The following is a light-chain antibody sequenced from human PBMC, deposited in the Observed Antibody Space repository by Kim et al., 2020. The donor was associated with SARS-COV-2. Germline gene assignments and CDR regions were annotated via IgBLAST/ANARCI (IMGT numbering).Light chain of an antibody. Sequence: SYELTQPLSVSVAPGMTALITCGGDNLGNKNVHWYQRKPGQAPVLVIYYSTKRPSGISGRFSGSNSGNTATLIISRVEAGDEASYFCQVWERGADQPVFGGGTQLTVL. V-gene: IGLV3-21*01. CDR2: YST. CDR3: QVWERGADQPV. J-gene: IGLJ3*02. CDR1: NLGNKN.